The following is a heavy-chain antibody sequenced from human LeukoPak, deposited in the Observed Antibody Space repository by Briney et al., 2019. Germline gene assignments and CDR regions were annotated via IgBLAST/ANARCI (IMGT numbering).Heavy chain of an antibody. CDR2: IYYSGST. J-gene: IGHJ5*02. CDR1: GGPISSSSYY. CDR3: ARDPGYCPGNTCHSHNNWFDP. D-gene: IGHD2-15*01. V-gene: IGHV4-39*02. Sequence: PSETLSLTCTVSGGPISSSSYYWGWIRQPPGKGLEWIGCIYYSGSTYYNPSLKSRVTISVDTSKNQFSLKLSSVPAADTAVYYCARDPGYCPGNTCHSHNNWFDPWGQGTLVTVSS.